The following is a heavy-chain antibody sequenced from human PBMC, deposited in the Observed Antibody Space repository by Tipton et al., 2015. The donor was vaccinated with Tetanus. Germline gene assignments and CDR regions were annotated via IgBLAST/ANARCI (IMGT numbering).Heavy chain of an antibody. Sequence: SLRLSCAASGFTVGSNYMGWVRQAPGKGLEWVSFIYAGGSTYYADSVQGRFTISRDTSRNTLYLQMNSLRIDDTAVYYCVRTFPGIYNNWGHGPLVTVSS. J-gene: IGHJ4*01. CDR2: IYAGGST. CDR1: GFTVGSNY. D-gene: IGHD1-26*01. V-gene: IGHV3-53*01. CDR3: VRTFPGIYNN.